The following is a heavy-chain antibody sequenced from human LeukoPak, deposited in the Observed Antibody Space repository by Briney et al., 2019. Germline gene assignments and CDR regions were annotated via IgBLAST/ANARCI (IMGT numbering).Heavy chain of an antibody. CDR3: ARGAPITMIRGADLGMDV. Sequence: ASVKVSCKASGYTFTNYDINWVRQAPGQGLEWMGWISANNGNTNYAQKFQGRVTMTTETSTSTAYMELRSLKSDDMAVYYCARGAPITMIRGADLGMDVWGKGTTVTISS. J-gene: IGHJ6*04. V-gene: IGHV1-18*03. CDR2: ISANNGNT. D-gene: IGHD3-10*01. CDR1: GYTFTNYD.